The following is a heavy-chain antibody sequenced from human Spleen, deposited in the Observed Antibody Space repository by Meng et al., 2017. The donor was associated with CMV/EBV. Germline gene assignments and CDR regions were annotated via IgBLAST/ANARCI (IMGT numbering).Heavy chain of an antibody. V-gene: IGHV3-7*01. CDR3: ARPSSGSYHAPTLY. Sequence: GRSLRLSCAASGFTFSSFWMAWVRQAPGKGLEWVGNIKQDESEIQYVGSVKGRFTITRDNAKNSLFLQMNSLRAEDTAVYYCARPSSGSYHAPTLYWGQGTLVTVSS. CDR2: IKQDESEI. CDR1: GFTFSSFW. J-gene: IGHJ4*02. D-gene: IGHD1-26*01.